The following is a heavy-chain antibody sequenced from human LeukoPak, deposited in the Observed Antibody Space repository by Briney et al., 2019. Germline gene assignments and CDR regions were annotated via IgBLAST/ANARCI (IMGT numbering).Heavy chain of an antibody. D-gene: IGHD2-2*01. V-gene: IGHV3-30-3*01. CDR1: GFTFSSYA. CDR2: ISHDGSNK. J-gene: IGHJ4*02. CDR3: ARDGVLGYCSSTSCYGVAAAGSRFDY. Sequence: GGSLRLSCAASGFTFSSYAMHWVRQAPGKGLEWVAAISHDGSNKYYADSVKGRFTISRDNSKNMLYLQMNSLRAEDTAVYYCARDGVLGYCSSTSCYGVAAAGSRFDYWGQGTLVTVSS.